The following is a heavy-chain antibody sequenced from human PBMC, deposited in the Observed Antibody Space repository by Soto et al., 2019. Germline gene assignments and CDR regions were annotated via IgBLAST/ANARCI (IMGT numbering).Heavy chain of an antibody. J-gene: IGHJ3*02. CDR1: GFTFSSYA. CDR3: AKVESGSYYFPFAFDI. D-gene: IGHD1-26*01. V-gene: IGHV3-23*01. Sequence: EVQLLESGGGLVQPGGSLRLSCAASGFTFSSYAMSWVRQAPGKGLEWVSGISGSGGSTYYADSVKGRFTISRDNSKNALYLQMNGLRAEDTAVYYCAKVESGSYYFPFAFDIWGQGTMVTVSS. CDR2: ISGSGGST.